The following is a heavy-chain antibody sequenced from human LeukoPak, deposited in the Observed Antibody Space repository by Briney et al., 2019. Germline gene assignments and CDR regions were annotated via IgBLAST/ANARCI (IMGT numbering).Heavy chain of an antibody. CDR1: GFTVSSNY. CDR2: IYSGGGT. D-gene: IGHD5-24*01. CDR3: ARDNVKDGYNYYYYYGMDV. Sequence: GGSLRLSCAASGFTVSSNYMSWVRQAPGKGLEWVSVIYSGGGTYYADSVKGRFTISRDNSKNTLYLQMNSLRAEDTAVYYCARDNVKDGYNYYYYYGMDVWGQGTTVTVSS. V-gene: IGHV3-66*01. J-gene: IGHJ6*02.